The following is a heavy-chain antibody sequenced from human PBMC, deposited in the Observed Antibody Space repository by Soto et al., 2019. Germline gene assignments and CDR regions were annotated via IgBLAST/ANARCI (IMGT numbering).Heavy chain of an antibody. CDR1: GFTFSDYY. Sequence: QVQLVESGGGLDKPGGSLRLSCAASGFTFSDYYMSWIRQAPGKGLEWISYISSNSNYKNHADSVRGRFTISRDNAKNSRYLQMHGLRAEDTAVYYCARATGYYHTSGSHSWGQGTLVSVSS. V-gene: IGHV3-11*06. D-gene: IGHD3-22*01. CDR3: ARATGYYHTSGSHS. J-gene: IGHJ4*02. CDR2: ISSNSNYK.